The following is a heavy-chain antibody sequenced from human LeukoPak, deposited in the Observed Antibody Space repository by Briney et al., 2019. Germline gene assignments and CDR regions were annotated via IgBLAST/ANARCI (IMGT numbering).Heavy chain of an antibody. V-gene: IGHV3-30*18. Sequence: PGGSLRLSCAASGFTFSSYGMHWVRQAPGKGLEWVAVMSYDGNNKYYADSVKGRFTISRDNSKNTLYLQMNSLRAEDTAVYYCAKDTYTALDYWGQGTLVTVSS. J-gene: IGHJ4*02. CDR1: GFTFSSYG. CDR2: MSYDGNNK. D-gene: IGHD5-18*01. CDR3: AKDTYTALDY.